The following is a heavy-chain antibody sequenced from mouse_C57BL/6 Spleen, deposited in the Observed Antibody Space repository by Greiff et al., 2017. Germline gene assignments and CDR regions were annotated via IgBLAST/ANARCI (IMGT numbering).Heavy chain of an antibody. CDR2: IHPNSGST. CDR1: GYTFTSYW. Sequence: VQLQQPGAELVKPGASVKLSCKASGYTFTSYWMHWVKQRPGQGLEWIGMIHPNSGSTNYNEKFKSKATLTVDKSSSTAYMQLSSLTSEDSAVYYCASDGHYDAYWGQGTLVTVSA. CDR3: ASDGHYDAY. V-gene: IGHV1-64*01. D-gene: IGHD2-3*01. J-gene: IGHJ3*01.